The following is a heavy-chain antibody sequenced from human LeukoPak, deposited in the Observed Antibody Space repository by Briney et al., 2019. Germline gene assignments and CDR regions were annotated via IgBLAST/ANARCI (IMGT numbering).Heavy chain of an antibody. CDR1: GFTFTTYY. Sequence: GGSLRLSCAASGFTFTTYYMSWVRQAPGKGLEWVANINQDGGEKNYVDSVKGRFTISRDNAKNSLFLQMNSLRAEDTAVYYCARDSAACRGCAFDLWGQGTVVTVSS. D-gene: IGHD3-10*01. CDR2: INQDGGEK. J-gene: IGHJ3*01. CDR3: ARDSAACRGCAFDL. V-gene: IGHV3-7*01.